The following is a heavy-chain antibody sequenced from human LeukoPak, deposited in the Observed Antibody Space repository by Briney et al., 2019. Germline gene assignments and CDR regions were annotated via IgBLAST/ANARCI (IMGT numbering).Heavy chain of an antibody. Sequence: ASVKVSCKASGYTFTSYGISWVRQAPGQGLEWMGWISAYNGNTNYAQKLQGRVTMTTDTSTSAAYMELRSLRSDDTAVYYCARYFGGGRATNGFDYWGQGTLVTVSS. CDR1: GYTFTSYG. D-gene: IGHD2-8*01. CDR2: ISAYNGNT. V-gene: IGHV1-18*01. J-gene: IGHJ4*02. CDR3: ARYFGGGRATNGFDY.